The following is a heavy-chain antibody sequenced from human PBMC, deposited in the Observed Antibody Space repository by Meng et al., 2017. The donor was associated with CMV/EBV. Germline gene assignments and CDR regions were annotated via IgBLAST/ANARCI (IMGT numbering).Heavy chain of an antibody. J-gene: IGHJ4*02. V-gene: IGHV4-31*03. CDR3: ARGLDTSFDY. Sequence: SETLSLTCTVSGGSISSGGYYWSWIRQHPGKGLEWIGYIYYSGSTYYNPSLKSRVTISVDTSKKQFTLKLSSVTAADTAVYYCARGLDTSFDYWGQGTLVTVSS. CDR1: GGSISSGGYY. D-gene: IGHD2-2*01. CDR2: IYYSGST.